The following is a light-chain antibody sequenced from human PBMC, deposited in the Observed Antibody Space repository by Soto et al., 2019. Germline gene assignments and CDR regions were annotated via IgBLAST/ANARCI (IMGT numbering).Light chain of an antibody. V-gene: IGLV2-23*02. Sequence: QSALTQPASVSGSPGQSITISCTGTSNDVGSYNLVSWYQQHPGKAPKLMIYEVSKRPSGVSNRFSGSKSGNTASLTISGLQAEDEDDYYCCSYEGSSNWVFGGGTKLTVL. CDR1: SNDVGSYNL. CDR3: CSYEGSSNWV. J-gene: IGLJ3*02. CDR2: EVS.